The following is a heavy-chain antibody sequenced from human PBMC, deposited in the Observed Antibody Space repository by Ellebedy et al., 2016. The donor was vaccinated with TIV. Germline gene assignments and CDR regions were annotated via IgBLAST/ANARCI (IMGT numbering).Heavy chain of an antibody. V-gene: IGHV3-30-3*01. CDR3: ARDGRHLDDYFYNSMDV. J-gene: IGHJ6*02. Sequence: GESLKISCAASGFTFGSYAMHWVRQAPGKGLEWVAPISYEGSNKHYADSVKGRFTIARDNSKNTLYLQMNSLRVEDTAVYYCARDGRHLDDYFYNSMDVWGQGTTVTVSS. D-gene: IGHD1-14*01. CDR2: ISYEGSNK. CDR1: GFTFGSYA.